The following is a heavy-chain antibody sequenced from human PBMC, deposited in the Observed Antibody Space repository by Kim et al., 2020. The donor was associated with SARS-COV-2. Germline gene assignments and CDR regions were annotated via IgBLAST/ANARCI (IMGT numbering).Heavy chain of an antibody. CDR2: IKSTTDGGAT. CDR3: ATGLVVRGVMDY. Sequence: GGSLRLSCAASGFTVNNAWMTWVRQAPGKGLEWVGRIKSTTDGGATDYAAPVKGRFTISRDASQNTLFLQMNSLKTEDTAVYYCATGLVVRGVMDYWGQG. CDR1: GFTVNNAW. V-gene: IGHV3-15*01. D-gene: IGHD3-10*01. J-gene: IGHJ4*02.